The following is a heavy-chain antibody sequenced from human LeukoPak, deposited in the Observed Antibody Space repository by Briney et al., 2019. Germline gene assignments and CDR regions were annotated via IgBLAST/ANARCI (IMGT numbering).Heavy chain of an antibody. D-gene: IGHD1-26*01. J-gene: IGHJ6*02. V-gene: IGHV3-73*01. CDR1: GFTFSGST. CDR2: IRSKANNYAT. Sequence: GGSLRLSCAASGFTFSGSTMHWVRQASGKGLEWVGRIRSKANNYATAYATSVKGRFTLSRDDSKNTAYPQMNSLKTEDTAVYYCIRGAASGSYYGSDVWGQGATVTVSS. CDR3: IRGAASGSYYGSDV.